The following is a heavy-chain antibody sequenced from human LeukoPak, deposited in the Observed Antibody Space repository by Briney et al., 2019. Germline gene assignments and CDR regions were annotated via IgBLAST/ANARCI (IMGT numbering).Heavy chain of an antibody. CDR1: GFTFSSYR. D-gene: IGHD3-22*01. Sequence: PGGSLRLSCVASGFTFSSYRMNWVRQAPGKGLEWISYISSSSSTIYYADSVKGRFTISRDNSKNTLYLQMNSLRAEDTALYYCVCYDNAAECFHYWGQGTLVTVSS. CDR3: VCYDNAAECFHY. J-gene: IGHJ1*01. CDR2: ISSSSSTI. V-gene: IGHV3-48*01.